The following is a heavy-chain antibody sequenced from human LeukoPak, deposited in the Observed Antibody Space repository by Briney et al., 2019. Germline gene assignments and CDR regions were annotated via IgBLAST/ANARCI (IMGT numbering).Heavy chain of an antibody. CDR2: VNESGGT. CDR1: VGSFRGYH. J-gene: IGHJ3*02. D-gene: IGHD6-19*01. CDR3: AKAVADYDAFDI. V-gene: IGHV4-34*01. Sequence: PSETLSLTCAVYVGSFRGYHWNWIRQPPGKGPEWIGEVNESGGTNINPSLRSRVTISVDTSKNQFSLKLSSVTAADTAVYYCAKAVADYDAFDIWGQGTMVTVSS.